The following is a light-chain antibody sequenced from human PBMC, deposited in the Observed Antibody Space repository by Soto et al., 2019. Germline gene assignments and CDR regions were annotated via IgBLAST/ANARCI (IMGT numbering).Light chain of an antibody. V-gene: IGKV1-39*01. CDR2: GGS. CDR3: QQSYNIPFT. CDR1: QNIHSF. Sequence: DIQMTQSPSSLAASVGERVTITCRASQNIHSFLNSYQQKPGKAPQVLIYGGSALQSGVPSRFSGSGSGTDFTLTISSLQPEDFASYFCQQSYNIPFTFGPGTKVDIK. J-gene: IGKJ3*01.